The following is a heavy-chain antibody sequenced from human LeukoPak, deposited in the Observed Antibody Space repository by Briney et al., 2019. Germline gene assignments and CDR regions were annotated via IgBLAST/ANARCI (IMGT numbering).Heavy chain of an antibody. D-gene: IGHD3-22*01. CDR3: AKDIFPHYDTSGYYPGFDY. V-gene: IGHV3-30*04. J-gene: IGHJ4*02. CDR1: GFTFSSYA. CDR2: MSYDGSNK. Sequence: PGGSLRLSCAASGFTFSSYAMHWVRQAPGKGLEWVAVMSYDGSNKYYADSVKGRFTISRDNSKNSLYLQMNSLRIEDTALYYCAKDIFPHYDTSGYYPGFDYWGQGTLVTVSS.